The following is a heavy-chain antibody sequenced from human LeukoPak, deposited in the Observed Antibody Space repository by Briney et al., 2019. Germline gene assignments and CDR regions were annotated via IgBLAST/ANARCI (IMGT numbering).Heavy chain of an antibody. CDR2: IYYSGST. J-gene: IGHJ5*02. V-gene: IGHV4-39*01. Sequence: PSETLSLTCTVSGGSISSSSYYWGWIRQPPGKGLEWIGSIYYSGSTYYNPSLKSRVTISVDTSKNQFSLKLSSVTAADTAVYYCARHWIVVVPAAPPENWFDPWGQGTLVTVSS. CDR1: GGSISSSSYY. CDR3: ARHWIVVVPAAPPENWFDP. D-gene: IGHD2-2*01.